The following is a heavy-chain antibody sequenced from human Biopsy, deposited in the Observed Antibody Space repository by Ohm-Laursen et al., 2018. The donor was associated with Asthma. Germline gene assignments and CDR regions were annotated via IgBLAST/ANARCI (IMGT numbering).Heavy chain of an antibody. CDR1: GGTFNTYV. CDR2: INSVFGTT. V-gene: IGHV1-69*13. CDR3: ARKAGSCISRSCYSLDF. Sequence: SVKVSCKSLGGTFNTYVIGWVRQAPGQGLEWMGGINSVFGTTTYPQKFQDKVTITADDSTSTVFMELSSLRSEDTAVYYCARKAGSCISRSCYSLDFWGQGTLVTVSS. D-gene: IGHD2-15*01. J-gene: IGHJ4*02.